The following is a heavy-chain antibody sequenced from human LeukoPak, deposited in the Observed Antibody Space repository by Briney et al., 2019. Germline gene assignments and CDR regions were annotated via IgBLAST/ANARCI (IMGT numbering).Heavy chain of an antibody. CDR3: ARASLGYCSGGSCFSGY. V-gene: IGHV3-30*04. J-gene: IGHJ4*02. D-gene: IGHD2-15*01. Sequence: GGSLRLSRAASGFTFSNYAMHWVRQAPGKGLEWVAVTSYDGSNKYYADSVKGRFTISRDNSKNTLYLQMNSLRVEDTAVYYCARASLGYCSGGSCFSGYWGQGTLVTVSS. CDR2: TSYDGSNK. CDR1: GFTFSNYA.